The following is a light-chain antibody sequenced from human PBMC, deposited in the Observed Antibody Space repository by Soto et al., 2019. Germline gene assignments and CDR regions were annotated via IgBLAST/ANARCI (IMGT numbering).Light chain of an antibody. V-gene: IGLV2-18*02. J-gene: IGLJ1*01. CDR1: SSDVGGSNG. Sequence: QSALTQPPSVSGSPGQSVAISCTGTSSDVGGSNGVSWYQQPPGTAPKLIIYDVSNRPSGVPDRFSGSKSGNTASLIISELQAEDEGDYYCSSYTSSSTYVFGTGTKVTVL. CDR2: DVS. CDR3: SSYTSSSTYV.